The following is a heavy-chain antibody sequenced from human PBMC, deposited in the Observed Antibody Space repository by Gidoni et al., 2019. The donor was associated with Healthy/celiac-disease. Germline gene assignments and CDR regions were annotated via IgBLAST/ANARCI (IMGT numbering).Heavy chain of an antibody. CDR1: AFSFSSYA. CDR2: ISYDGSNK. D-gene: IGHD3-22*01. V-gene: IGHV3-30-3*01. J-gene: IGHJ4*02. Sequence: QVQLVEPGRGVVQPGRSLRLSLAASAFSFSSYAMYGVRQAPGRGLEWVAVISYDGSNKYYAESVKGRFTLSRDNSKNTLYLQMNSLRAEDTAVYYCARDSGPNYYDSSGPQGGFDYWGQGTLVTVSS. CDR3: ARDSGPNYYDSSGPQGGFDY.